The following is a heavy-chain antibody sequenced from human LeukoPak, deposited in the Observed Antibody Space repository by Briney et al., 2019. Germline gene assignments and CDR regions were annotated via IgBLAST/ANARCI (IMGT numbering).Heavy chain of an antibody. J-gene: IGHJ4*02. CDR3: TRDFGY. CDR2: IRSKAYGGTT. V-gene: IGHV3-49*04. CDR1: GFTFGGYA. Sequence: GGSLRLSCTASGFTFGGYAMSWVRQAPGKGLEWVGFIRSKAYGGTTEYAASVKGRFTISRDDSKSIAYLQMNSLKTEDTAVYYCTRDFGYWGQGTLVTVSS.